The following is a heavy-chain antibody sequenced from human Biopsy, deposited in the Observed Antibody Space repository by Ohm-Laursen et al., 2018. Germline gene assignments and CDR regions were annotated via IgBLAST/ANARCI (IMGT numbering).Heavy chain of an antibody. Sequence: SETLSLTCAVSGGSFTGHYWSWIRQPPGKGLGWIGHISYTGYTSYKSSLKSRVTISLDTSRKHFSLRLTSLAAADTAVYYCARGSNEYGGLYFPHWGQGTLVTVS. D-gene: IGHD4-23*01. V-gene: IGHV4-59*11. J-gene: IGHJ1*01. CDR2: ISYTGYT. CDR1: GGSFTGHY. CDR3: ARGSNEYGGLYFPH.